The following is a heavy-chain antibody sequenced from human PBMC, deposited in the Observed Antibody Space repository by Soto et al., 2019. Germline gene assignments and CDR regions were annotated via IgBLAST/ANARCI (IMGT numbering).Heavy chain of an antibody. D-gene: IGHD3-9*01. CDR2: ISYSGST. V-gene: IGHV4-39*01. Sequence: SETLSLTCTVSGGSISSSSFYWGWIRQPPGKGLEWIGSISYSGSTYYNPSLKSRVTISVDTSKNQFSLKLSSVTAADTAVYYCARRVMAYDILTGYSLSDYWGQGTLVTDSS. J-gene: IGHJ4*01. CDR1: GGSISSSSFY. CDR3: ARRVMAYDILTGYSLSDY.